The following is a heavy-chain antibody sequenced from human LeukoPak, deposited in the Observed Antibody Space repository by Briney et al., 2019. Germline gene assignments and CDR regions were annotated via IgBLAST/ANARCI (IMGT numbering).Heavy chain of an antibody. CDR3: ARDLNYYGSGSYSYSDY. CDR2: INPNSGGT. V-gene: IGHV1-2*06. J-gene: IGHJ4*02. Sequence: EASVKVSCRASGYTFTDYYMHWVRQAPGQGLEWMGRINPNSGGTNYAQKFQGRVTMTRDTSISTAYMELSRLRSDDTAVYYCARDLNYYGSGSYSYSDYWGQGTLVTVSS. D-gene: IGHD3-10*01. CDR1: GYTFTDYY.